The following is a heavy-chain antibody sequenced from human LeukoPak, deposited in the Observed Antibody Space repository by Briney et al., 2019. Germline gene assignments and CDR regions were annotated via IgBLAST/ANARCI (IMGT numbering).Heavy chain of an antibody. J-gene: IGHJ6*03. CDR1: GYTFTGYY. Sequence: ASVKASCKASGYTFTGYYMHWVRQAPGQGLEWMGRINPNSGGTNYAQKFQGRVTMTRDTSISTAYMELSRLRSDHTAVYYCARGDYSSSWSDYYYYYMDVGGKGTTVTVSS. CDR3: ARGDYSSSWSDYYYYYMDV. CDR2: INPNSGGT. V-gene: IGHV1-2*06. D-gene: IGHD6-13*01.